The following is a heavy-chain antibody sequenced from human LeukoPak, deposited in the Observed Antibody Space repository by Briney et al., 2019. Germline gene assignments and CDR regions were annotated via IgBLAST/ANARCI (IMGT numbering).Heavy chain of an antibody. Sequence: GGSLRLSCAASGFTFDDYAMHWVRQAPGKGLEWVSLISGDGGSTYYADSVKGRFTISRDNAKNSLYLQMNSLRAEDTAVYYCASGVPAAPNWFDPWGQGTLVTVSS. J-gene: IGHJ5*02. D-gene: IGHD2-2*01. CDR1: GFTFDDYA. CDR2: ISGDGGST. CDR3: ASGVPAAPNWFDP. V-gene: IGHV3-43*02.